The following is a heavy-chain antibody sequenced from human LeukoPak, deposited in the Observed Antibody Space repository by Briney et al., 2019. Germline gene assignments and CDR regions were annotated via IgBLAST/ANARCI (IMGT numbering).Heavy chain of an antibody. CDR1: GDSIKSGSNY. D-gene: IGHD3-3*01. V-gene: IGHV4-61*02. CDR2: IDSSGTT. Sequence: PSETLSLTCTVSGDSIKSGSNYWNWVRQSAGKGLEWIGRIDSSGTTYYNPSLKSRVTISVDTSNNHFPLKLTSVTAADTAVYYCARDRITIFGVPEDYYYIDVWGKGTTVTVSS. J-gene: IGHJ6*03. CDR3: ARDRITIFGVPEDYYYIDV.